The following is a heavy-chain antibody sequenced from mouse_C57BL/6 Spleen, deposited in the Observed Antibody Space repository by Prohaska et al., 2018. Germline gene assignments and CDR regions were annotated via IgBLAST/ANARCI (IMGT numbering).Heavy chain of an antibody. V-gene: IGHV7-3*01. CDR2: IRNKANGYTT. CDR3: ARYYYGSGEY. J-gene: IGHJ2*01. CDR1: GFTFTDYY. Sequence: EVNLVESGGGLVQPGGSLSLSCAASGFTFTDYYMSWVRQPPGKALEWLGFIRNKANGYTTEYSASVKGRFTISRDNSQSILYLQMNALRAEDSATYYCARYYYGSGEYWGQGTTLTVSA. D-gene: IGHD1-1*01.